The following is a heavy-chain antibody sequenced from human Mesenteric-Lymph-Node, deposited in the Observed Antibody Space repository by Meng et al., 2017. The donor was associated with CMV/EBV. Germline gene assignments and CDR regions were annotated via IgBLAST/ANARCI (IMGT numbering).Heavy chain of an antibody. CDR2: IRYDGSNK. Sequence: GESLKISCAASGFTFSSYGMHWVRQAPGKGLEWVAFIRYDGSNKYYADSVKGRFTISRDNSKNTLYLQMNSLRAEDTAVYYCAKDQQAGYDSSGYSNYFDYWGQGTLVTVSS. V-gene: IGHV3-30*02. CDR1: GFTFSSYG. J-gene: IGHJ4*02. CDR3: AKDQQAGYDSSGYSNYFDY. D-gene: IGHD3-22*01.